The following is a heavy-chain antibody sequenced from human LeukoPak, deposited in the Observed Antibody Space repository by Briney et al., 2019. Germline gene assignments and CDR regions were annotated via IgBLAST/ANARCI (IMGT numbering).Heavy chain of an antibody. J-gene: IGHJ6*02. V-gene: IGHV1-46*01. CDR1: GYTFTSYY. CDR3: AKDAAVASGYPGSVCYRCYYYGMDD. CDR2: INPSGGST. Sequence: ASVKVSCKASGYTFTSYYMHWVRQAPGQGLEWMGIINPSGGSTSYAQKFQGRVTMTRDTSTSTVYMELSSLRSEDTAVYYCAKDAAVASGYPGSVCYRCYYYGMDDWGQGTTVTVSS. D-gene: IGHD3-22*01.